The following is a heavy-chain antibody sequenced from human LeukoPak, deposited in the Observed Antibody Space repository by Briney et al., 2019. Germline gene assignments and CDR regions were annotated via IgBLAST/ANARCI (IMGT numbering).Heavy chain of an antibody. CDR3: ARVSLWFGESYHDY. CDR1: GGPISSYY. D-gene: IGHD3-10*01. CDR2: IYYSGST. J-gene: IGHJ4*02. Sequence: SETLSLTCTVSGGPISSYYWSWIRQPPGKGLEWIGYIYYSGSTNYNPSLKSRVTISVDTSKNQFSLKLSSVTAADTAVYYCARVSLWFGESYHDYWGQGTLVTVSS. V-gene: IGHV4-59*01.